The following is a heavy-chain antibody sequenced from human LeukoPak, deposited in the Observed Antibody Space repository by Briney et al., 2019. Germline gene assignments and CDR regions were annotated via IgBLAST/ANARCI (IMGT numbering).Heavy chain of an antibody. CDR3: ARRGHGYGSPFDY. CDR2: ISSSSSTI. J-gene: IGHJ4*02. CDR1: GFTFSSNS. D-gene: IGHD5-18*01. V-gene: IGHV3-48*01. Sequence: GGSLRLSCAASGFTFSSNSMNWVRQAPGKGLEWISYISSSSSTIYYADSVKGRFTISRDNSKNTLDLQMSSLRAEDTAVYYCARRGHGYGSPFDYWGQGTLVTVSS.